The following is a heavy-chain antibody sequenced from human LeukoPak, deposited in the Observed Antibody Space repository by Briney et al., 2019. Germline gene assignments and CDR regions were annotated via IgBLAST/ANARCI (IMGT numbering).Heavy chain of an antibody. CDR3: ARGPPAGSGLIWYFDL. D-gene: IGHD6-19*01. Sequence: SETLSLTCAVYGGSFSGYYWSWIRQPPGKGLEWIGETNHSGSTNYNPSLKSRVTISVDTSKNQFSLKLSSVTAADTAVYYCARGPPAGSGLIWYFDLWGRGTLVTVSS. CDR1: GGSFSGYY. CDR2: TNHSGST. V-gene: IGHV4-34*01. J-gene: IGHJ2*01.